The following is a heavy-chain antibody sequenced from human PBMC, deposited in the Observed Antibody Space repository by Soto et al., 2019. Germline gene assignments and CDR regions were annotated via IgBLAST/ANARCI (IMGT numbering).Heavy chain of an antibody. D-gene: IGHD6-19*01. Sequence: TPETLSVTCAVSGYSISSGYYWGWIRQPPGQGLEWIGSIYHSGSTYYNPSLKSRVTISVDTSKNQFSLKLSSVTAADTAVYYCARMGHSSGSGRAVGTNWFDPWGHGTLLTVS. CDR2: IYHSGST. J-gene: IGHJ5*02. CDR1: GYSISSGYY. CDR3: ARMGHSSGSGRAVGTNWFDP. V-gene: IGHV4-38-2*01.